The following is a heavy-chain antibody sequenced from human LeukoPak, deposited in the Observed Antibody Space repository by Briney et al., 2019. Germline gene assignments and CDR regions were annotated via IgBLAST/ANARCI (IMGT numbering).Heavy chain of an antibody. V-gene: IGHV3-30*02. Sequence: GGSLRLSCAASGFTFSSYGMHWVRQAPGKGLEWVAFIRYDGSNKYYADSVKGRFTISRDNSKNTLYLQMNSLRAEDTAVNYCARGLVKLFDYWGQGTLVTVSS. CDR2: IRYDGSNK. CDR3: ARGLVKLFDY. CDR1: GFTFSSYG. D-gene: IGHD2-8*02. J-gene: IGHJ4*02.